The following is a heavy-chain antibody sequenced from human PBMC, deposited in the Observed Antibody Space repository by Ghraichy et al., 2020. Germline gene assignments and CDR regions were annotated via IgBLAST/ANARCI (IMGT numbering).Heavy chain of an antibody. D-gene: IGHD4-23*01. CDR3: ADGGAYF. J-gene: IGHJ4*01. Sequence: SETLSLTCAVSGGSFSSYYWAWIRQSPGKGLEWIGEIHYSGSTNYSPSLKSRVTISVDTSKNQFSLNLSSVTAADAAVYYCADGGAYFWGHGTLVTVSS. V-gene: IGHV4-34*01. CDR2: IHYSGST. CDR1: GGSFSSYY.